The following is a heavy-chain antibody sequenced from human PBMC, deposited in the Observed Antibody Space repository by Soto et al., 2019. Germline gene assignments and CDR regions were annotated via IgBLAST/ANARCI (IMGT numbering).Heavy chain of an antibody. CDR1: GGTFSSYA. CDR3: ARVQGGDYYDSSGYPTRGPFDY. D-gene: IGHD3-22*01. CDR2: IIPIFGTA. J-gene: IGHJ4*02. V-gene: IGHV1-69*13. Sequence: GASVKVSCKASGGTFSSYAISWVRQAPGQGLEWMGGIIPIFGTANYAQKFQGRVTITADESTSTAYMELSSLRSEDTAVYYCARVQGGDYYDSSGYPTRGPFDYWGQGTLVTVSS.